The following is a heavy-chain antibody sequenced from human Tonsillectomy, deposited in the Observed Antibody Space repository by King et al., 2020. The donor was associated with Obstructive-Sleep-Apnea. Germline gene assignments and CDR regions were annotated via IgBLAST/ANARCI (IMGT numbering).Heavy chain of an antibody. CDR1: GGSISSSSYY. V-gene: IGHV4-39*07. J-gene: IGHJ3*02. D-gene: IGHD4-23*01. Sequence: QLQESGPGLVKPSETLSLTCTVSGGSISSSSYYWGWIRQPPGKGLEWIGSIYYSGSTYYNPSLKSRVTISVDTSKNQFSLKLSSGTAADTAVYYCASGVLPDGGNPNDAFDIWGQGTMVTVSS. CDR2: IYYSGST. CDR3: ASGVLPDGGNPNDAFDI.